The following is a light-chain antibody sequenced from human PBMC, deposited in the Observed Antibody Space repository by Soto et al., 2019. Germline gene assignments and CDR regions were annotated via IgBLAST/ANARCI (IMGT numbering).Light chain of an antibody. CDR2: KAS. CDR1: QTISSW. J-gene: IGKJ1*01. V-gene: IGKV1-5*03. Sequence: DIQMTQSPSTLSGSVGDRVTITCRASQTISSWLAWYQQKPGKAPKLLIYKASTLKSGVPSRFSGGGSGTEFTLTISILQPDDFATYYCQHYNSYSEAFGQGTKVELK. CDR3: QHYNSYSEA.